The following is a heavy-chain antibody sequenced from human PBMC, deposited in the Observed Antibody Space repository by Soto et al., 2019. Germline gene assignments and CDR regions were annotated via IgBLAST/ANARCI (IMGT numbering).Heavy chain of an antibody. D-gene: IGHD2-15*01. CDR3: AIARVVVVRYMDV. J-gene: IGHJ6*03. V-gene: IGHV3-74*01. CDR1: GFTFSSYW. CDR2: INSDGSST. Sequence: PGGSLRLSCAASGFTFSSYWMHWVRQAPGKGLVWVSRINSDGSSTSYADSVKGRFTISRDNAKNTLYLQMNSLRAEDTAVYYCAIARVVVVRYMDVWGKGTTVTVSS.